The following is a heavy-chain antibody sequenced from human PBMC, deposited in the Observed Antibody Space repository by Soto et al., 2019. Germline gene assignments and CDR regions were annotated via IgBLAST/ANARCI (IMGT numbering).Heavy chain of an antibody. J-gene: IGHJ6*02. V-gene: IGHV1-69*12. D-gene: IGHD3-22*01. Sequence: QVQLVQSGAEVKKPGSSVKVSCKASGGSLSNYGISWVRQAPGQGLEWMGAIIPVFGTPNYAQKFQDRVTIPADESTTTGYMGVRSLTSEDTAVYYCARGDATKIVVTTYYAMDVWGQGTTVTVSS. CDR3: ARGDATKIVVTTYYAMDV. CDR1: GGSLSNYG. CDR2: IIPVFGTP.